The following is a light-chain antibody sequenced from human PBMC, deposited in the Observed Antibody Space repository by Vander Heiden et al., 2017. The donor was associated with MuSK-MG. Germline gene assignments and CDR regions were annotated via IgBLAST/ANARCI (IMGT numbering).Light chain of an antibody. V-gene: IGKV1-39*01. Sequence: DIQLTQSPSSLSASVGDRVTITCRASQTIFNYLNWYQQSPGKAPKLLIYSASTLQSGTPPRFSGSGSGTDFTLVISRLQPEDFATYYCHQGDTTPLTFGGGTKIETK. CDR1: QTIFNY. J-gene: IGKJ4*01. CDR3: HQGDTTPLT. CDR2: SAS.